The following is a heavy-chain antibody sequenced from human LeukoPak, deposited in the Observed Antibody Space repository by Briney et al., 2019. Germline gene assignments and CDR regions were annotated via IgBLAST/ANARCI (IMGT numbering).Heavy chain of an antibody. J-gene: IGHJ3*02. CDR2: FDPEDGET. D-gene: IGHD6-13*01. Sequence: ASVKVSCKVSGYTLTELSMHWVRQAPGKGLEWMGGFDPEDGETIYAQKFQGRVTMTEDTSTDTAYMELSSLRSEDTAVYYCATPDGLVAAAGPDDAFDIWGQGTMVTVSS. CDR1: GYTLTELS. V-gene: IGHV1-24*01. CDR3: ATPDGLVAAAGPDDAFDI.